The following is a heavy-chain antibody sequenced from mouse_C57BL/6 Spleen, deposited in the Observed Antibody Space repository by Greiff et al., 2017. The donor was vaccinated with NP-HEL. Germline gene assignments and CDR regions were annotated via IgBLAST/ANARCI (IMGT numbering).Heavy chain of an antibody. V-gene: IGHV1-61*01. CDR1: GYTFTSYW. J-gene: IGHJ2*01. CDR3: ARGEYNGSSWDY. D-gene: IGHD1-1*01. CDR2: IYPSDSYT. Sequence: VQLQQPGAELVRPGSSVKLSCKASGYTFTSYWMHWVKQRPGQGLEWIGKIYPSDSYTNYNQKFTGKATLTVDKSSSTAYTQLSSLSSEDSAGYYCARGEYNGSSWDYWGQGTTLTASS.